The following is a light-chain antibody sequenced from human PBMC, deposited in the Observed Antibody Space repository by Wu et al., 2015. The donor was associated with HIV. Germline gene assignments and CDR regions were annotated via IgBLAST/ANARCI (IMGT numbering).Light chain of an antibody. CDR2: VAS. CDR1: QSVTAGH. CDR3: QQYGNSPWT. V-gene: IGKV3-20*01. Sequence: EIVLTQSPGTLSLSPGDRATLSCRASQSVTAGHLAWYQQKPGRAPRLLIYVASTRATDIPERFSGSGSGTDFSLTISRLEPEDFAVYYCQQYGNSPWTFGQGTKV. J-gene: IGKJ1*01.